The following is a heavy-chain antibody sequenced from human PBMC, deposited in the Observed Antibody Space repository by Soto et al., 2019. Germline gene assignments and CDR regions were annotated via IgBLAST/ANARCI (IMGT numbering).Heavy chain of an antibody. J-gene: IGHJ4*02. CDR3: ARDQRIAVAGFDY. CDR1: GDSVSSNSAA. Sequence: SQTLSLTCAISGDSVSSNSAAWNCNRQSPSRGLEWQGRTYYRSKWYNDYAVSVKSRITINPDTSKNQLSLQLNAVTPEDTAVYYCARDQRIAVAGFDYWGQGTLVTVSS. D-gene: IGHD6-19*01. V-gene: IGHV6-1*01. CDR2: TYYRSKWYN.